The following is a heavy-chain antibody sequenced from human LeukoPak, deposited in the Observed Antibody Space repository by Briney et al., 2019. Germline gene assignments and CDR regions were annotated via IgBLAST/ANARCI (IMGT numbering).Heavy chain of an antibody. CDR1: GASFNSDDQY. Sequence: SETLSVTCTVSGASFNSDDQYWNWIRPSPGKGLEWIGSIHPSGMLYNNPSLESRVTMSRDTSKNQFSLNLNSVTAADTAVYFCSRGLDSRKLGYWGQGILVTVSS. J-gene: IGHJ4*02. D-gene: IGHD3-22*01. V-gene: IGHV4-31*03. CDR3: SRGLDSRKLGY. CDR2: IHPSGML.